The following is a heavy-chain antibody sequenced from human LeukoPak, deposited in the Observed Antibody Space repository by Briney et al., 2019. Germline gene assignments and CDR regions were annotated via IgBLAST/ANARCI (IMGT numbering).Heavy chain of an antibody. CDR2: IIPIFGTA. V-gene: IGHV1-69*05. J-gene: IGHJ6*03. Sequence: VASVKVSCKASGGTFSSYAISWVRQAPGQGLEWMGRIIPIFGTANYAQKFQGRVTITTDESTSTAYMALSSLRSEDTAVYYCARAPYDYVWGSYPLYYYMDVWGKGTTVTVSS. CDR1: GGTFSSYA. CDR3: ARAPYDYVWGSYPLYYYMDV. D-gene: IGHD3-16*02.